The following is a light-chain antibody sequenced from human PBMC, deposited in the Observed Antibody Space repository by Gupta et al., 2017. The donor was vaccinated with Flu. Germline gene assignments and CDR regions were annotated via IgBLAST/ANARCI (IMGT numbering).Light chain of an antibody. J-gene: IGLJ1*01. CDR2: EVS. Sequence: QSALTQPASVSGSPGQSITISCPGTSSDVGGYNYVSWYQQHPGKAPKLMIYEVSNRPSGVSNRFSGSKSGNTASLTISGLQAEDEADCYCSSYTSSSTLDVFGTGTKVTVL. CDR1: SSDVGGYNY. CDR3: SSYTSSSTLDV. V-gene: IGLV2-14*01.